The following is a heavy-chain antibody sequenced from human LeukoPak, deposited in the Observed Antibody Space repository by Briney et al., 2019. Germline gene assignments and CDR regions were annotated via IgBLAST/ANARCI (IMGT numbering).Heavy chain of an antibody. CDR3: ARTNRGGLSSFDY. D-gene: IGHD2/OR15-2a*01. V-gene: IGHV4-38-2*02. Sequence: SETLSLTCTVSGYSISSGYYWGWIRQPPGKGLDWIGTIYRTGSAYYNSSLKSRVTISVDTSKNQFSLKLSSVTAADTAVYYCARTNRGGLSSFDYWGQGTLVTVSS. CDR2: IYRTGSA. J-gene: IGHJ4*02. CDR1: GYSISSGYY.